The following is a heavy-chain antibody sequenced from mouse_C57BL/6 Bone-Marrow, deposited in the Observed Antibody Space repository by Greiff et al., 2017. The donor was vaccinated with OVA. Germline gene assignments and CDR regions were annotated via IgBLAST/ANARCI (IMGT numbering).Heavy chain of an antibody. Sequence: EVQLVESGGGLVQPGESLKLSCESTEFAFPSHDMSWVRQTPEKRLELVAAINSDGGSTYYPDTMERRFIISSDNTKKTLYLQMSSLRSEDTALYYWASPDGYDRFACWGQGTLVTVS. J-gene: IGHJ3*01. CDR1: EFAFPSHD. D-gene: IGHD2-2*01. CDR3: ASPDGYDRFAC. V-gene: IGHV5-2*01. CDR2: INSDGGST.